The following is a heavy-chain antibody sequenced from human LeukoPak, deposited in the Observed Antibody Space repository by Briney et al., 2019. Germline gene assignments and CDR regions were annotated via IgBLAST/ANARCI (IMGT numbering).Heavy chain of an antibody. CDR1: GGSFSGYY. CDR2: INHSGST. J-gene: IGHJ4*02. D-gene: IGHD4-17*01. CDR3: ARGNYGDYPIDY. V-gene: IGHV4-34*01. Sequence: KASETLSLTCAVYGGSFSGYYWSWIRQPPGKGLEWIGEINHSGSTNYNPCLKSRVTISVDTSKNQFSLKLSSVTAADTAVYYCARGNYGDYPIDYWGQGTLVTVSA.